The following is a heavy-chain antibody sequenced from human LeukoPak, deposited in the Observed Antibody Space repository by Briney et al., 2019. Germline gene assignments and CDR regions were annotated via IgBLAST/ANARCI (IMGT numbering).Heavy chain of an antibody. J-gene: IGHJ4*02. D-gene: IGHD2-15*01. CDR3: ARGCSAVRCPADY. CDR1: GFTLSSYW. CDR2: ISPDGNIT. V-gene: IGHV3-74*01. Sequence: GGSLRLSCAASGFTLSSYWLHWVRQAPGEGLVWVSQISPDGNITPYADSVKGRFTISRDNSKNTLYLQINALKAEDTAVYYGARGCSAVRCPADYWGQGSLVTVSS.